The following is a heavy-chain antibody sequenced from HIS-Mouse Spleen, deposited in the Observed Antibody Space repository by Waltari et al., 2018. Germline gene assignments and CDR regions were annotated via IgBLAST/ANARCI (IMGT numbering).Heavy chain of an antibody. J-gene: IGHJ5*02. V-gene: IGHV3-30*18. CDR3: AKDTRKTSSSSVPGGWFDP. Sequence: QVQLVESGGGVVQPGRSLRLSCAASGFTFSSYGMHWVRQAPGKGLEWVAVISYDGSNKYYADSVKGRFTISRDNSKNTLYLQMNSLRAEDTAVYYCAKDTRKTSSSSVPGGWFDPWGQGTLVTVSS. CDR2: ISYDGSNK. D-gene: IGHD6-6*01. CDR1: GFTFSSYG.